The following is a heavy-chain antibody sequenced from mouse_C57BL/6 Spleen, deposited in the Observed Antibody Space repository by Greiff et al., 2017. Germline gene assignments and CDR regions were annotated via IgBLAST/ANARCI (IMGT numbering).Heavy chain of an antibody. CDR2: IHPNSGST. CDR3: ARWSSGDALAY. D-gene: IGHD3-2*02. CDR1: GYTFTSYW. Sequence: QVQLKQSGAELVKPGASVKLSCKASGYTFTSYWMHWVKQRPGQGLEWIGMIHPNSGSTNYNEKFKSKATLTVDKSSSTAYMQLSSLTSEDSAVYYCARWSSGDALAYWGQGTLVTVSA. V-gene: IGHV1-64*01. J-gene: IGHJ3*01.